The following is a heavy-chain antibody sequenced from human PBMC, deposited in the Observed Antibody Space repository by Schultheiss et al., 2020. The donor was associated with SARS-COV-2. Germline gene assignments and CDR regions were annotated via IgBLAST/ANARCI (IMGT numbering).Heavy chain of an antibody. Sequence: SVKVSCKASGYTFTSYGISWVRQAPGQGLEWMGGIIPIFGTANYAQKFQGRVTITADESTSTAYMELSSLRSEDTAVYYCAREEGGDYFDYWGQGTLVTVSS. CDR1: GYTFTSYG. CDR2: IIPIFGTA. CDR3: AREEGGDYFDY. D-gene: IGHD4-17*01. V-gene: IGHV1-69*13. J-gene: IGHJ4*02.